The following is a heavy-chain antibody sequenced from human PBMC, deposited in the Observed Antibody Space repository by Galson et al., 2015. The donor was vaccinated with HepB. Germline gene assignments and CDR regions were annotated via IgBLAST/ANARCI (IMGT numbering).Heavy chain of an antibody. D-gene: IGHD3-3*01. J-gene: IGHJ4*02. CDR2: VDPEDGET. V-gene: IGHV1-69-2*01. CDR1: GYTFTDYY. Sequence: VKVSCKVSGYTFTDYYMHWVQQAPGKGLEWMGLVDPEDGETIYAEKFQGRVTITADTSTDTAYMELSSLRSEDTAVYYCATDQRVFGVVIPKYWGQGTLVTVSS. CDR3: ATDQRVFGVVIPKY.